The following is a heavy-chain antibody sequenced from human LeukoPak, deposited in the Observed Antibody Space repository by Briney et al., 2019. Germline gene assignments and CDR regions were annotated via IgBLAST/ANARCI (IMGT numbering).Heavy chain of an antibody. Sequence: PEGSLRLSCAASGFTFSSYAMSWVRQAPGKGLEWVSAISGSGGSTYYADSVKGRFTISRDNSKNTLYLQMNSLRAEDTAVYYCAREPNTIFGVGMNWFDPWGQGTLVTVSS. V-gene: IGHV3-23*01. CDR1: GFTFSSYA. CDR3: AREPNTIFGVGMNWFDP. J-gene: IGHJ5*02. CDR2: ISGSGGST. D-gene: IGHD3-3*01.